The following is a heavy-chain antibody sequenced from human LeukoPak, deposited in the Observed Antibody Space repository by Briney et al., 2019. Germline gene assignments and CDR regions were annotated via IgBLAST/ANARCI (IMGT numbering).Heavy chain of an antibody. J-gene: IGHJ6*03. CDR3: AGTYYGFWSGYYPHYYYYYMDV. CDR1: GGSISSYY. D-gene: IGHD3-3*01. V-gene: IGHV4-59*01. Sequence: SETLSLTCTVSGGSISSYYWSWSRQPPGRGLEWIGYIYYSGSTNYNPSLKSRVTISVDTSKNQFSLKLSSVTAADTAVYYCAGTYYGFWSGYYPHYYYYYMDVWGKGTTVTVSS. CDR2: IYYSGST.